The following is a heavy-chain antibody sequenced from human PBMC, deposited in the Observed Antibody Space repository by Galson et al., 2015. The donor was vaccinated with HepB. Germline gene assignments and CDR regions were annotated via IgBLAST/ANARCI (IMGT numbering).Heavy chain of an antibody. CDR2: IKQDGSEK. J-gene: IGHJ4*02. CDR1: GFSFRDYW. Sequence: SLRLSCAASGFSFRDYWMSWVRQAPGKGLEWVANIKQDGSEKNYVDSVKGRFTISRDNAKNSLYLQMNSLRAEDTAVYYCARDEGWGVVPVAPNYWGQGTLVTVSS. CDR3: ARDEGWGVVPVAPNY. D-gene: IGHD2-2*01. V-gene: IGHV3-7*05.